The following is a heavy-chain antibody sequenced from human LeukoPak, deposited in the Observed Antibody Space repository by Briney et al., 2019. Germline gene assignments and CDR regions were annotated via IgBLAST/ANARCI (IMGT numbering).Heavy chain of an antibody. CDR1: GYTFTDYY. V-gene: IGHV1-2*02. J-gene: IGHJ5*02. D-gene: IGHD1-26*01. CDR2: ISPNTGDT. Sequence: GASVKVSCKASGYTFTDYYVHWVRQAPGQGLEWMGLISPNTGDTHYAKKFHGRVTVTRDTSINTAYMQLTRLRSDDTAVYYCARDRVPGSYFDSWLDRWGQGTLVSVSS. CDR3: ARDRVPGSYFDSWLDR.